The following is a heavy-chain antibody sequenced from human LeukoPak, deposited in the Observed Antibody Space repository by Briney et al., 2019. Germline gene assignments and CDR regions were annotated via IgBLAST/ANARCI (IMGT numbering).Heavy chain of an antibody. CDR1: GFTFSSYG. Sequence: GGSLRLSCAASGFTFSSYGMHWVRQAPGKGLEWVAVISYDGSNKYYADSVKGRFTISRDNSKNTLYLQMNSLRAEDTAVYYCTRGLMDYDVSTGLHHYYMDVWGQGTTVTVSS. V-gene: IGHV3-30*03. J-gene: IGHJ6*02. CDR3: TRGLMDYDVSTGLHHYYMDV. D-gene: IGHD3-9*01. CDR2: ISYDGSNK.